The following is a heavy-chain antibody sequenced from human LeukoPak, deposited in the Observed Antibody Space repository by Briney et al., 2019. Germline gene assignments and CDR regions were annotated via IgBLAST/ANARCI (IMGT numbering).Heavy chain of an antibody. CDR2: ISGSGGST. Sequence: PGGSLRLSCAASGFTFSSYAMSWVPQAPGKGLEWVSAISGSGGSTYYADSVKGRFTISRDNSKNTLYLQMNSLRAEDTAVYYCAKDCGGDCYPDLYYFDYWGQGTLVTVSS. V-gene: IGHV3-23*01. CDR1: GFTFSSYA. D-gene: IGHD2-21*02. J-gene: IGHJ4*02. CDR3: AKDCGGDCYPDLYYFDY.